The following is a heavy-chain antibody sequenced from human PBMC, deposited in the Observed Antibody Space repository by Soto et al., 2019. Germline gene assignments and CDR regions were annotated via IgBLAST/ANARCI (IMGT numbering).Heavy chain of an antibody. V-gene: IGHV4-61*08. CDR1: GGSISSGGYY. D-gene: IGHD5-18*01. J-gene: IGHJ4*02. CDR2: IYYSGST. Sequence: SETLSLTCAVSGGSISSGGYYWSWIRQPPGKGLEWIGYIYYSGSTNYNPSLKSRVTISVDTSKNQFSLKLSSVTAADTAVYYCARSLRGYTYGSDYWGQGTLVTVSS. CDR3: ARSLRGYTYGSDY.